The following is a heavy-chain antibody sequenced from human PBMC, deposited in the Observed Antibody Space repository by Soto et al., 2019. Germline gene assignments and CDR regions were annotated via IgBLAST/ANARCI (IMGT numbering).Heavy chain of an antibody. J-gene: IGHJ4*02. D-gene: IGHD5-18*01. CDR1: GYTFTSYA. Sequence: ASVKVSCKASGYTFTSYAMHWVRQAPGQRLEWMGWINAGNGNTKYSQKFQGRVTITRDTSASTAYMELSSLRSEDTAVYYCARVRHKRQRWPLHYCGQGSRVTV. CDR2: INAGNGNT. CDR3: ARVRHKRQRWPLHY. V-gene: IGHV1-3*01.